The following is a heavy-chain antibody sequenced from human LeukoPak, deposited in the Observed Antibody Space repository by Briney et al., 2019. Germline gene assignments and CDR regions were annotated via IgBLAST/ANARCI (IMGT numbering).Heavy chain of an antibody. CDR3: ARDRLTSGSYFFDY. V-gene: IGHV3-48*01. CDR1: AFTFSDYS. D-gene: IGHD1-26*01. CDR2: ISGRSSTI. Sequence: RGGSLTLLCAASAFTFSDYSMNWVRQAPGKALVWISYISGRSSTIYYADSVRGRFTISRDNAKNSMYLQMNSLRAEDTAVYYCARDRLTSGSYFFDYWGQGTLVTVSS. J-gene: IGHJ4*02.